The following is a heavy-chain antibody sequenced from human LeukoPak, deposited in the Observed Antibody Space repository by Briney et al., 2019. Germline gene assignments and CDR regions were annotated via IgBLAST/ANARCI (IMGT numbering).Heavy chain of an antibody. Sequence: GGSLRLSCAASGFTFSSYSMNWVRQAPGKGLEWVSYISSSSSTTYYADSVKGRFTISRDNAKNSLCLQMNSLRDEDTAVYYCARGPSGSYWPIDWFDPWGQGTLVTVSS. D-gene: IGHD1-26*01. CDR3: ARGPSGSYWPIDWFDP. V-gene: IGHV3-48*02. CDR2: ISSSSSTT. J-gene: IGHJ5*02. CDR1: GFTFSSYS.